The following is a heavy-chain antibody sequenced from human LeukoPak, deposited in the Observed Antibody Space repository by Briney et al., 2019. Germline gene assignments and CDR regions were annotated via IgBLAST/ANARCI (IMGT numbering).Heavy chain of an antibody. CDR2: MNPNSGDT. J-gene: IGHJ4*02. V-gene: IGHV1-8*01. CDR1: GYTFTTYD. Sequence: ASVKVSCKASGYTFTTYDITWVRQATGQGLEWMGWMNPNSGDTAYAQKFQGRVAMTRDTSISTAYMELSSLRSEDTAVYYCARGLGDYYDTSGYYYTVPAHWGQGTLVTVSS. CDR3: ARGLGDYYDTSGYYYTVPAH. D-gene: IGHD3-22*01.